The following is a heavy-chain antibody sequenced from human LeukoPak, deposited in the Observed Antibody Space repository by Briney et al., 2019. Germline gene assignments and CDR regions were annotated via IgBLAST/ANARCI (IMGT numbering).Heavy chain of an antibody. CDR3: ATPSGYSSRGAFDP. Sequence: GGSLRLSCVGSGFTFSSYAMSWVRQAPGTGLEWVSGTSDSGGSTYYAASVKGRFTISRDNSKNTLYLQMNSLRAEDTAVYYCATPSGYSSRGAFDPWGQGTLVTVSS. CDR1: GFTFSSYA. J-gene: IGHJ5*02. D-gene: IGHD6-13*01. V-gene: IGHV3-23*01. CDR2: TSDSGGST.